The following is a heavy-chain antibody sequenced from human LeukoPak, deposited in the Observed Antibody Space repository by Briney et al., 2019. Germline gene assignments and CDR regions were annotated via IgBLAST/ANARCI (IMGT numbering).Heavy chain of an antibody. V-gene: IGHV1-69*01. D-gene: IGHD6-13*01. Sequence: SVKVSCKAPGGTFSTYAISWMRQAPGQGLEWMGGIIPISGTVNYAQKFQGRVTIIADASTSTAHMELSSLRAEDTAVYYCVRDRGIASTGGYGMDVWGQGTTVTVSS. J-gene: IGHJ6*02. CDR2: IIPISGTV. CDR1: GGTFSTYA. CDR3: VRDRGIASTGGYGMDV.